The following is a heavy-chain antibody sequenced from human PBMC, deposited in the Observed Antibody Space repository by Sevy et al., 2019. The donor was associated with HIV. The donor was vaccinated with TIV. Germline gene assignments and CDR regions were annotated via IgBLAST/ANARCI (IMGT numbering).Heavy chain of an antibody. CDR2: IYPDDSEI. CDR1: GYKFTSYW. D-gene: IGHD3-22*01. V-gene: IGHV5-51*01. Sequence: GESLKISCKGSGYKFTSYWIAWVRQMPGKGLEWMGIIYPDDSEIRYSPSLQGQVTISVDKSISTADLQWTNLKASDTAMYFCARRGYDSSGYPQYYFDYWGQGTLVTVSS. J-gene: IGHJ4*02. CDR3: ARRGYDSSGYPQYYFDY.